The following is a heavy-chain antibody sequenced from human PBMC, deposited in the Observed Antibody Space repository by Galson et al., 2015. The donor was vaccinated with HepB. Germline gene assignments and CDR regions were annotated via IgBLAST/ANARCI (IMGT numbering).Heavy chain of an antibody. Sequence: SLRLSCAASGFTFGDYAMSWVRQAPGKGLEWVGFIRSKAYGGTTEYAASVKGRFTISRDDSKSIAYLQMNSLKTEDTAAYYCTSWDSPGIAAAGTIYYWGQGTLVTVSS. D-gene: IGHD6-13*01. V-gene: IGHV3-49*04. J-gene: IGHJ4*02. CDR3: TSWDSPGIAAAGTIYY. CDR1: GFTFGDYA. CDR2: IRSKAYGGTT.